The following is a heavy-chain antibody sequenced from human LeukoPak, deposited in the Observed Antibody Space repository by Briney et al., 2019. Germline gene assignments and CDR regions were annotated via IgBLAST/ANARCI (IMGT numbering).Heavy chain of an antibody. D-gene: IGHD2-21*02. Sequence: GGSLRLSCAASGFTFSSYGMHWVRQAPGKGLEWVAVISYDGSNKYYADSVKGRFTISRDNSKNTLYLQMNSLRAEDTAVYYCAKMKVKSVVTATFYYYGMDVWGQGTTVTVSS. CDR1: GFTFSSYG. CDR3: AKMKVKSVVTATFYYYGMDV. CDR2: ISYDGSNK. V-gene: IGHV3-30*18. J-gene: IGHJ6*02.